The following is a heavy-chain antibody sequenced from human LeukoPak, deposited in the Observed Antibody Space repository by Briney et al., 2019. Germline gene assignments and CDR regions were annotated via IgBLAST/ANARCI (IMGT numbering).Heavy chain of an antibody. CDR2: ISGSGGST. J-gene: IGHJ6*04. D-gene: IGHD2-15*01. CDR3: AKSSCSGGSCYYYYYGMDV. CDR1: GFTFSSYA. V-gene: IGHV3-23*01. Sequence: GGSLRLSYAASGFTFSSYAMSWVRQAPGKGPEWVSAISGSGGSTYYADSVKGRFTISRDNSKNTLYLQMNSLRAEDTAVYYCAKSSCSGGSCYYYYYGMDVWGKGTTVTVSS.